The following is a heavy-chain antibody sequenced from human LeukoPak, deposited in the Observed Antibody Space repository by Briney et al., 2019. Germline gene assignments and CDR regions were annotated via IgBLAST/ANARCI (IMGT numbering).Heavy chain of an antibody. D-gene: IGHD2-2*02. CDR3: ARDHNGPYTFDY. CDR2: ISSSGTTI. Sequence: GGSLRLSCAVSGFTVSNDYMSWVRQAPGKGLEWVSYISSSGTTIYYADSVKGRFTISRDNAKNSLSLRMNSLKVEDTAVYYCARDHNGPYTFDYWGQGTLVTVSS. V-gene: IGHV3-11*04. CDR1: GFTVSNDY. J-gene: IGHJ4*02.